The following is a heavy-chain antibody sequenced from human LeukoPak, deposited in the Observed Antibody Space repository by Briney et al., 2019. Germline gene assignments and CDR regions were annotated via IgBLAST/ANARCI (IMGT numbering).Heavy chain of an antibody. J-gene: IGHJ6*03. D-gene: IGHD3-10*01. CDR2: ISTYNGNT. CDR3: ARVGITMVRGVILDPNYYYYMDV. CDR1: GYTFTSYG. V-gene: IGHV1-18*01. Sequence: ASVKVSCKASGYTFTSYGISWVRQAPRQGLEQMVCISTYNGNTNYEQNLQGRATMTTDTSTSTAYMELRSLRSDDTAVYYCARVGITMVRGVILDPNYYYYMDVWGKGTTVIVSS.